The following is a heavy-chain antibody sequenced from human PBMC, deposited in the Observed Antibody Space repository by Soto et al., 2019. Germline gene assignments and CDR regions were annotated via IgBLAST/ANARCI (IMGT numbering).Heavy chain of an antibody. D-gene: IGHD3-3*01. CDR3: TPPNYDFWSGPYYYYYGMDV. V-gene: IGHV3-73*01. CDR2: IRSKANSYAT. CDR1: GFTFSGSA. J-gene: IGHJ6*02. Sequence: GGSLRLSCAASGFTFSGSAMHWVRQASGRGLEWVGRIRSKANSYATAYAASVKGRFTISRDDSKNTAYLQMNSLKTEDTAVYYCTPPNYDFWSGPYYYYYGMDVWGQGTTVTVSS.